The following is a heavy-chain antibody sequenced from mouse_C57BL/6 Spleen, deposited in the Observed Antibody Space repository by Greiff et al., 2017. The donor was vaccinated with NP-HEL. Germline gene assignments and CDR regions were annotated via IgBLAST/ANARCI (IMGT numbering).Heavy chain of an antibody. CDR1: GYTFTDYY. Sequence: EVQLQQSGPELVKPGASVKISCKASGYTFTDYYMNWVKQSHGKSLEWIGDINPNNGGTSYNQKFKGKATLTVDKSSSTAYMELRSLTSEDSAVYYCARAPYSNYPYYAMDYWGQGTSVTVSS. CDR3: ARAPYSNYPYYAMDY. V-gene: IGHV1-26*01. D-gene: IGHD2-5*01. J-gene: IGHJ4*01. CDR2: INPNNGGT.